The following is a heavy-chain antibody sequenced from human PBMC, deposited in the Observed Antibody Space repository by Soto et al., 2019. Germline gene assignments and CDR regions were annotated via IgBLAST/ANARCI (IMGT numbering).Heavy chain of an antibody. J-gene: IGHJ4*02. CDR1: GFTFSSYG. CDR3: AKVSTADLYYFDY. Sequence: GGSLRLSCAASGFTFSSYGMHWVRQAPGKGLEWVAVISYDGSNKYYADSVKGRFTISRDNSKNTLYLQMNSLRAEDTAVYYCAKVSTADLYYFDYWGQGTLVTVSS. V-gene: IGHV3-30*18. CDR2: ISYDGSNK.